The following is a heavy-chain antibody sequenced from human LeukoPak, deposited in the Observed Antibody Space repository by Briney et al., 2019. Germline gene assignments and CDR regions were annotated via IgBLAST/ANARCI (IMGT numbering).Heavy chain of an antibody. CDR3: AKDVAAAG. Sequence: SETLSLTCNVSGGFISSYYSSWIRQPAGKGLEWIGRIYTSGSTYYNPSLKSRVTMSVDTSKNQFSLKLSSVTAADTAVYYCAKDVAAAGWGQGTLVTVSS. V-gene: IGHV4-4*07. CDR1: GGFISSYY. D-gene: IGHD6-13*01. J-gene: IGHJ4*02. CDR2: IYTSGST.